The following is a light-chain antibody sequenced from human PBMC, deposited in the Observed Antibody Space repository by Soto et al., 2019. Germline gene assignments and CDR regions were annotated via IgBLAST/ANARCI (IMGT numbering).Light chain of an antibody. CDR1: QSISSY. J-gene: IGKJ2*01. Sequence: DIHMTQSPSSLSASVGDRVTITCRASQSISSYLNWYQQKPGKAPKLLIYAASSLQSGVPSRFSGSGSGTDFTLTISSLQPEDFATYYCQQSYSTPYTFGQGTKVYI. V-gene: IGKV1-39*01. CDR3: QQSYSTPYT. CDR2: AAS.